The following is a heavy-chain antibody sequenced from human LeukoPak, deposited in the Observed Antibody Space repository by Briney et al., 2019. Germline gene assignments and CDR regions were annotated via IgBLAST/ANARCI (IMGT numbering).Heavy chain of an antibody. CDR1: GCSISSYY. V-gene: IGHV4-59*01. Sequence: SETLSLTCTVSGCSISSYYWSWIRQPPGKGLDWIGYIYYSGSSNYNPSLKSRVPISVDKSKNQFSLKLSYVTAGDPAVYYCASTSIIVVVPAAPEFWFDPWGQGTLVTVSS. CDR2: IYYSGSS. D-gene: IGHD2-2*01. CDR3: ASTSIIVVVPAAPEFWFDP. J-gene: IGHJ5*02.